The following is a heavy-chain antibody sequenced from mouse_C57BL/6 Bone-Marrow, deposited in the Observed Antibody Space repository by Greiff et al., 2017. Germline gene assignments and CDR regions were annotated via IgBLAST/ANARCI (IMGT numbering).Heavy chain of an antibody. D-gene: IGHD2-3*01. CDR2: IYPRSGNT. Sequence: QVQLQQSGAELARPGASVKLSCEASGYTFTSYGISWVKQRTGQGLEWIGEIYPRSGNTSYNEKFKGKATLTADESSSTAYMELRSLTSEDSAVYYCASLYDGYSAWFAYWGQGTLVTVSA. V-gene: IGHV1-81*01. CDR3: ASLYDGYSAWFAY. CDR1: GYTFTSYG. J-gene: IGHJ3*01.